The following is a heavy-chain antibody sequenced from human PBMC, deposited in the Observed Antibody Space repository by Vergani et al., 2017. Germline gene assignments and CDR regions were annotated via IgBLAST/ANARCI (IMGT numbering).Heavy chain of an antibody. CDR1: GGSISSYY. J-gene: IGHJ3*02. Sequence: QVQLPESGPGLVKPSQTLSLTCTVSGGSISSYYWSWIRQPPGKGLEWIGYIYYSGSTNYIPSLKSRVTISVDTSKNQFSLKLSSVTAADTAVYYCASSREYYYDSSGYTPDAFDIWGQGTMVTVSS. CDR2: IYYSGST. CDR3: ASSREYYYDSSGYTPDAFDI. V-gene: IGHV4-59*01. D-gene: IGHD3-22*01.